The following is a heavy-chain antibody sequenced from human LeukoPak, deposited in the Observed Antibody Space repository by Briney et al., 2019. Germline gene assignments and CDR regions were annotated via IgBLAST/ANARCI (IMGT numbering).Heavy chain of an antibody. D-gene: IGHD3-22*01. V-gene: IGHV1-18*01. Sequence: AAVKFSCKASGYTFTSYGISWVRQAPGQGLEWMGWISAYNGNTNYAQKLQGRVTMTTDTSTSTAYMELRSLRSDDTAVYYCARGLVYYDCSLFDYWGQGTLDSVSS. CDR2: ISAYNGNT. CDR1: GYTFTSYG. CDR3: ARGLVYYDCSLFDY. J-gene: IGHJ4*02.